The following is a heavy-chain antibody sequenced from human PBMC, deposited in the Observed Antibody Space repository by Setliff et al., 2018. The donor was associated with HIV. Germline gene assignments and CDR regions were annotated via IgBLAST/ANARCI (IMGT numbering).Heavy chain of an antibody. V-gene: IGHV4-61*02. D-gene: IGHD4-17*01. Sequence: PSETLSLTCAVSGYSISSGYYWGWIRQPAGKGLEWIGRIYTSGSTNYNPSLKSRVTISVDTSKNQFSLKLTSVTASDTAVYYCARAAAGNTGPFDLWGQGSPVTVSS. CDR1: GYSISSGYY. J-gene: IGHJ4*02. CDR3: ARAAAGNTGPFDL. CDR2: IYTSGST.